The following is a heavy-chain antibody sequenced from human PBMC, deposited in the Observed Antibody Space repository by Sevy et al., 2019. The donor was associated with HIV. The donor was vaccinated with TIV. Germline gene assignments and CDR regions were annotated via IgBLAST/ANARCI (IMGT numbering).Heavy chain of an antibody. D-gene: IGHD2-8*01. V-gene: IGHV3-30*02. CDR2: IRYDGSNK. CDR1: GFTFSTYD. J-gene: IGHJ6*02. Sequence: GSLRLSCAASGFTFSTYDMHWVRQAPGKGLEWVAYIRYDGSNKYYADSVRGRFSISRDNSKSALYLQLNSLRAEDTAVYYCARGRKTTQEWLEELDYYYGMDVWGQGTTVTVSS. CDR3: ARGRKTTQEWLEELDYYYGMDV.